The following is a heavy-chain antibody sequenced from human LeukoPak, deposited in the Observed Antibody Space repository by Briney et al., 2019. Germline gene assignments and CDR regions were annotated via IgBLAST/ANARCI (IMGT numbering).Heavy chain of an antibody. CDR3: ARDLGGDRATVY. V-gene: IGHV3-30*14. Sequence: PGRSLTLSCAASGFTFSSYSMHWVRQAPGKGLEWVAVISYGGSNKYYADSVKGRFTISRDNSKNTVFLQMNSLSVDDTAVYHCARDLGGDRATVYWGQGTLVTVSS. J-gene: IGHJ4*02. CDR2: ISYGGSNK. CDR1: GFTFSSYS. D-gene: IGHD5-18*01.